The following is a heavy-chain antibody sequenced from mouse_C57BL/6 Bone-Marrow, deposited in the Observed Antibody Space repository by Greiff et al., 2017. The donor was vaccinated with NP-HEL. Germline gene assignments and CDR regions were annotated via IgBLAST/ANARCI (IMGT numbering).Heavy chain of an antibody. D-gene: IGHD2-3*01. CDR2: IYPGDGDT. CDR3: ARDGYYDWFAY. Sequence: VQLVESGAELVKPGASVKISCKASGYAFSSYWMNWVKQRPGKGLEWIGQIYPGDGDTNYNGKFKGKATLTADKSSSTAYMQLSSLTSEDSAVYFCARDGYYDWFAYWGQGTLVTVSA. J-gene: IGHJ3*01. V-gene: IGHV1-80*01. CDR1: GYAFSSYW.